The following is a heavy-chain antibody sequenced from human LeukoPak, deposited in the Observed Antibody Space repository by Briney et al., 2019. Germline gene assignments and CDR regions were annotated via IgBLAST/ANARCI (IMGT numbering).Heavy chain of an antibody. CDR3: ARSRQHDHGDYLLPATYYYYGMDV. V-gene: IGHV1-8*01. D-gene: IGHD4-17*01. CDR2: MNPNSGNT. CDR1: GYTFTSYD. Sequence: ASVKVSCKASGYTFTSYDINWVRQATGQGLEWMGWMNPNSGNTGYAQKFQGRVTMTRNTSISTAYMEMSSLRSEDTAVYYCARSRQHDHGDYLLPATYYYYGMDVWGQGTTVTVSS. J-gene: IGHJ6*02.